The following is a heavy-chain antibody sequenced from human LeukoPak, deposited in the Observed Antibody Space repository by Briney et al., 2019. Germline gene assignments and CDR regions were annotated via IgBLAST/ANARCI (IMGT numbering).Heavy chain of an antibody. Sequence: KPSETLSLTCTVSGYSISSDYYWGWIRQPPGKGLEWIGTIYHSGSTNYNPSLKSRVTISVDTSKNQFSLKLSSVTAADTAVYYCARAGVTMVRGVIHYWGQGTLVTVSS. D-gene: IGHD3-10*01. CDR3: ARAGVTMVRGVIHY. J-gene: IGHJ4*02. CDR1: GYSISSDYY. CDR2: IYHSGST. V-gene: IGHV4-38-2*02.